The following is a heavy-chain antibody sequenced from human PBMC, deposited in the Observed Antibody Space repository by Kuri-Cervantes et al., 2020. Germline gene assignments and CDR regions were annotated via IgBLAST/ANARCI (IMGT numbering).Heavy chain of an antibody. CDR3: ARDLPGDLWFGELLNAFDI. V-gene: IGHV3-15*01. Sequence: GGSLRLSCAASGFTFSNAWMSWVRQAPGKGLEWVGRIKSKTDGGTTDYAAPVKGRFTISRDNAKNSLYLQMNSLRDEDTAVYYCARDLPGDLWFGELLNAFDIWGQGTMVTVSS. J-gene: IGHJ3*02. D-gene: IGHD3-10*01. CDR1: GFTFSNAW. CDR2: IKSKTDGGTT.